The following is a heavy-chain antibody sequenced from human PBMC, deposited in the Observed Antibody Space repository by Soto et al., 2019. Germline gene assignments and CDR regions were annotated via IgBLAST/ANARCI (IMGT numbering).Heavy chain of an antibody. V-gene: IGHV4-34*01. J-gene: IGHJ4*02. Sequence: SETLSLTCAVYGLSFSGYYWSWIRQPPGKGLEWIGEINHSGSTNYNPSLKSRVTISVDTSKNQFSLKLSSVTAADTAVYYCARFIVDTAMYYFDYWGQGTLVTVSS. CDR2: INHSGST. D-gene: IGHD5-18*01. CDR3: ARFIVDTAMYYFDY. CDR1: GLSFSGYY.